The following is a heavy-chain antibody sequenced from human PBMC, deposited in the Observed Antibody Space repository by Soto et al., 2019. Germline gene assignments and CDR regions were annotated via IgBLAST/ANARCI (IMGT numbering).Heavy chain of an antibody. CDR1: GGTFSGYA. CDR3: ARISWTTYYFDY. CDR2: IIPIFGTA. V-gene: IGHV1-69*13. Sequence: ASVKVSCKASGGTFSGYAISWVRQAPGQGLEWMGGIIPIFGTANYAQKFQGRVTITADESTSTAYMELSSLRSEDTAVYYCARISWTTYYFDYWGQGTLVTVSS. D-gene: IGHD6-13*01. J-gene: IGHJ4*02.